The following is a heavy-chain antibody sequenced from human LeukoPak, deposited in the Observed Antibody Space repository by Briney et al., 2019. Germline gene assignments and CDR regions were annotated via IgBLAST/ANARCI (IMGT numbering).Heavy chain of an antibody. CDR1: GFTFSSYS. Sequence: PGGSLRLSCAASGFTFSSYSMNWVRQAPGKGLEWVSSISSSSSYIYYADSVKGRFTISRDNAKNSLYLQMNSLRAEDTAVYYCASALLLDMVRGVSWFDPWGQGTLVTVSS. V-gene: IGHV3-21*01. CDR3: ASALLLDMVRGVSWFDP. D-gene: IGHD3-10*01. CDR2: ISSSSSYI. J-gene: IGHJ5*02.